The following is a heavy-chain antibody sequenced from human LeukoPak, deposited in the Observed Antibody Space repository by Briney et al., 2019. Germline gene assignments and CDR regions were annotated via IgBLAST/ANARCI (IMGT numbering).Heavy chain of an antibody. CDR1: GFTFDDYG. V-gene: IGHV3-20*04. J-gene: IGHJ4*02. Sequence: GGSLRLSCAASGFTFDDYGMSWVRQAPGKGLEWVSGINWNGGSTGYADSVKGRFTISRDNAKNSLYLQMNSLRVEDAAVYYCVKGSSGGRPYYFHYWGQGTLVTVSS. D-gene: IGHD3-16*01. CDR2: INWNGGST. CDR3: VKGSSGGRPYYFHY.